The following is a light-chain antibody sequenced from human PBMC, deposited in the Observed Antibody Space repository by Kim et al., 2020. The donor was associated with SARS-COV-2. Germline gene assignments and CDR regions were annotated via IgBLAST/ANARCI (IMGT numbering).Light chain of an antibody. CDR2: DVS. V-gene: IGLV2-14*01. J-gene: IGLJ1*01. CDR3: SSYTSSSTSV. Sequence: QSALTQPASVSGSPVQSITISCTGTSSDVGGYNYVSWYQQHPDKAPELMIYDVSKRPSGVSNRFSGSKSGNTASLTISGLQAEDEADYYCSSYTSSSTSVFGTGTKVTVL. CDR1: SSDVGGYNY.